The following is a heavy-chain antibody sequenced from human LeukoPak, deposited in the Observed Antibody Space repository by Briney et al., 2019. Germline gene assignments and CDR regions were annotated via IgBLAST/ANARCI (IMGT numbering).Heavy chain of an antibody. Sequence: GGSLRLSCTVSGFPLSSYSMNWFRQAPGKGLEWVAYISASGANIYYVDSVMGRFTVSRDNPQSSLFLQMNSPRAEDTAVYYCARAKGTYFDYWGQGALVTVSS. CDR2: ISASGANI. CDR3: ARAKGTYFDY. V-gene: IGHV3-48*01. J-gene: IGHJ4*02. D-gene: IGHD1-1*01. CDR1: GFPLSSYS.